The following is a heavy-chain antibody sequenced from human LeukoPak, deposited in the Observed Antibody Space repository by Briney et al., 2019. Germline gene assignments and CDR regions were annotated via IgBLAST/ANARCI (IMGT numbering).Heavy chain of an antibody. CDR1: GFTVSSYG. V-gene: IGHV3-30*02. D-gene: IGHD3-10*01. Sequence: QAGGSLRLSCAASGFTVSSYGMHWVRQAPGKGLEWVAFIRNDESNEYFADSVKGRFTISRDNSKNTLYLQMNSLRAEDTAVYYCARDLHVYYYGSGSYPEPLDYWGQGTLVTVSS. J-gene: IGHJ4*02. CDR3: ARDLHVYYYGSGSYPEPLDY. CDR2: IRNDESNE.